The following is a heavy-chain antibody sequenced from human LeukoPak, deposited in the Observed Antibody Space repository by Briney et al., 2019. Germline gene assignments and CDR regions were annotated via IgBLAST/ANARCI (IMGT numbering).Heavy chain of an antibody. J-gene: IGHJ4*02. Sequence: PGGSLRLSCAASGFTFSSYAMSWVRQAPGKGLQWVSSLTGSGGNMYYADSVKGRFTISRDNSKNTLYLQMNSLRAEDTAVYYCAKFVGVNVNTCFDCWGQGTLVTVSS. V-gene: IGHV3-23*01. CDR3: AKFVGVNVNTCFDC. D-gene: IGHD1-26*01. CDR1: GFTFSSYA. CDR2: LTGSGGNM.